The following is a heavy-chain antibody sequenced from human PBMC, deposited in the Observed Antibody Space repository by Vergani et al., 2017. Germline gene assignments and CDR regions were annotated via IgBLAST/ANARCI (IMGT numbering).Heavy chain of an antibody. J-gene: IGHJ6*02. CDR3: TCGTLAEAGTCYYYGMDV. D-gene: IGHD6-13*01. CDR1: GGSISSGGYY. Sequence: QVQLQESGPGLVKPSQTLSLTCTVSGGSISSGGYYWSWIRQPPGKGLEWIGYIYYSGRTYYNPSLKSRVTISVDTSKNQFSLKLSSVTAADTAVYYCTCGTLAEAGTCYYYGMDVWGQGTTVTVSS. CDR2: IYYSGRT. V-gene: IGHV4-31*03.